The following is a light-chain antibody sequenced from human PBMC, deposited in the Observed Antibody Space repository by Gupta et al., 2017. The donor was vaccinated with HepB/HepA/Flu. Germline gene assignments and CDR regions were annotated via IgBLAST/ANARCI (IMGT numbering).Light chain of an antibody. CDR2: DVS. Sequence: QSALTQPASVSGSPGQSITISCTGTSSDVGGYNYVSLYQQHPDKAPKLMIYDVSNQPSGVSHRFSGSKSNNTASLTISGLQAEDEDVYYCSSYTSSSTLFGGGTKLTVL. CDR1: SSDVGGYNY. CDR3: SSYTSSSTL. J-gene: IGLJ2*01. V-gene: IGLV2-14*03.